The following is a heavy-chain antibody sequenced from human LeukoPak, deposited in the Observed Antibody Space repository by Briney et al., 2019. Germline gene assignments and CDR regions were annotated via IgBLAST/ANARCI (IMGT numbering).Heavy chain of an antibody. D-gene: IGHD4-4*01. V-gene: IGHV1-2*02. J-gene: IGHJ6*02. CDR3: ARAYTPHYDYSNSGWANYYYGMDV. CDR2: INPNSGGT. CDR1: GYTFTGYY. Sequence: RASVKVSCKASGYTFTGYYMHWVRQAPGQGLEWMGWINPNSGGTNYAQKLQGRVTMTTDTSTSTAYMELRSLRSDDTAVYYCARAYTPHYDYSNSGWANYYYGMDVWGQGTTVTVSS.